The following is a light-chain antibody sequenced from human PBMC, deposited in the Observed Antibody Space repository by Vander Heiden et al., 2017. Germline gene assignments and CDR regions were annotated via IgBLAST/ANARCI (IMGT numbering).Light chain of an antibody. V-gene: IGKV3-15*01. Sequence: EIVMTQSPGTLSVSPGERATLSCRASQSISSNLAWYQQKLGQAPRLLIYDASTRAANIPARFSGSGSGTEFTLTISSLQSEDFAVYYCQQDHNWPYTFGQGTKLEIK. J-gene: IGKJ2*01. CDR1: QSISSN. CDR3: QQDHNWPYT. CDR2: DAS.